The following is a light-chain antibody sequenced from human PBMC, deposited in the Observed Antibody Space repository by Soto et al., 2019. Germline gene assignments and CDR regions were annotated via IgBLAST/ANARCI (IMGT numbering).Light chain of an antibody. CDR2: GND. CDR1: GSTMGTNS. CDR3: ASWDDSLNGVI. V-gene: IGLV1-44*01. Sequence: QLVLTQPPSASVTPGQNVTISCFGSGSTMGTNSVSWDQLTPDTAPKLLIFGNDKRPSGVPDRLSGSRSGTSASLAISGLQSEDDADYYCASWDDSLNGVIFGEGTKLTVL. J-gene: IGLJ2*01.